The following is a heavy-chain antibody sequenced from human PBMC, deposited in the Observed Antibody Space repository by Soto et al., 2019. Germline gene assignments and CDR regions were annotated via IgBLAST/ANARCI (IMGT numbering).Heavy chain of an antibody. Sequence: GASVKVSCKASGGTFSSYAISWVRQAPGQGLEWMGGIIPIFGTANYAQKFQGRVTITADESTSTAYMELSSLRSEDTAVYYCASAFTAVAATGAHYYYGMDVWGQGTTVTVSS. CDR2: IIPIFGTA. CDR1: GGTFSSYA. D-gene: IGHD6-19*01. V-gene: IGHV1-69*13. CDR3: ASAFTAVAATGAHYYYGMDV. J-gene: IGHJ6*02.